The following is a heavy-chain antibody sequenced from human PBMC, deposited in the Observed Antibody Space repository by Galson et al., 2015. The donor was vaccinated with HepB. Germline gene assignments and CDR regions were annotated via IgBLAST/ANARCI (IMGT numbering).Heavy chain of an antibody. Sequence: SLRLSCAASGFTFSSYGMHWVRQAPGKGLEWVAFIRYDGSNKYYADSVKGRFTISRDNSKNTLYLQMNSLRAGDTAVYYCAKDPAGAIAVAAPVSFNWGQGTLVTVSS. CDR2: IRYDGSNK. D-gene: IGHD6-19*01. V-gene: IGHV3-30*02. J-gene: IGHJ4*02. CDR1: GFTFSSYG. CDR3: AKDPAGAIAVAAPVSFN.